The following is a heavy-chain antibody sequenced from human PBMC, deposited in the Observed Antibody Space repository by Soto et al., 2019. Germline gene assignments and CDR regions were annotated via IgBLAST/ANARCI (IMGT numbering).Heavy chain of an antibody. CDR2: INPKFGDT. Sequence: QVRLVQSGAEVKEPGDSVRVSCEASGYTFTAYHIHWVRQAPGQGLEWMGWINPKFGDTGYAQDFQGRVSVTSDMSNSTVYMELSRLTSDDTAIYYCARNMDYYYGRGSGNGHGVWGQGTTVTVFS. V-gene: IGHV1-2*02. CDR1: GYTFTAYH. J-gene: IGHJ6*02. D-gene: IGHD3-10*02. CDR3: ARNMDYYYGRGSGNGHGV.